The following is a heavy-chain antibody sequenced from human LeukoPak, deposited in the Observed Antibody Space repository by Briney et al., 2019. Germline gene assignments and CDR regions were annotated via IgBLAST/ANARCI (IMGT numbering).Heavy chain of an antibody. CDR3: ARTRDYYDSSGYYDY. D-gene: IGHD3-22*01. V-gene: IGHV4-59*01. Sequence: SETLSLTCTVSGGSISSYYWSWIRQPPGKGLEWIGYIYYSGSTNYNPSLKSRVTISVDTSKNQFSLKLSFVTAADTAVYYCARTRDYYDSSGYYDYWGQGTLVTVPS. J-gene: IGHJ4*02. CDR2: IYYSGST. CDR1: GGSISSYY.